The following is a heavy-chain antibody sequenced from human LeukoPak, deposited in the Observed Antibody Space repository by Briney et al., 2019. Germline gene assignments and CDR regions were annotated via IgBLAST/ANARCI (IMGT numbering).Heavy chain of an antibody. CDR3: ARDLILGYCSSTSCRIPYYYYYYGMDV. D-gene: IGHD2-2*01. J-gene: IGHJ6*02. CDR2: IKQDGSEK. Sequence: PGGSLRLSCAASGFTFSSYWMSWVRQAPGKGLEWVANIKQDGSEKYYVDSVKGRFTISRDNAKISLYLQMNSLRAEDTAVYYCARDLILGYCSSTSCRIPYYYYYYGMDVWGQGTTVTVSS. CDR1: GFTFSSYW. V-gene: IGHV3-7*01.